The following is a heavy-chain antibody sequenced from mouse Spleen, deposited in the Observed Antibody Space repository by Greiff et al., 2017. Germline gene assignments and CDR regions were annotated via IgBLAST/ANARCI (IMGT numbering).Heavy chain of an antibody. CDR1: GFTFSSYA. D-gene: IGHD3-1*01. Sequence: EVKVVESGGGLVKLGGSLKLSCAASGFTFSSYAMSWVRQTPEKRLEWVATISSGGGNTYYPDSVKGRFTISRDNAKNTLYLQMSSLKSEDTAMYYCARKGLGSYYAMDYWGQGTSVTVSS. V-gene: IGHV5-9*04. J-gene: IGHJ4*01. CDR3: ARKGLGSYYAMDY. CDR2: ISSGGGNT.